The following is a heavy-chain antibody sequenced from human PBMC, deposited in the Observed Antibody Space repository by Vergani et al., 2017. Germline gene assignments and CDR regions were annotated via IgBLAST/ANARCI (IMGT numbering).Heavy chain of an antibody. CDR3: ARDGALVRGVTPYYYYGMDV. CDR2: TYYRSKWYN. J-gene: IGHJ6*02. CDR1: GDSVSSNSAA. Sequence: QVQLQQSGPGLVKPSQPLSLTCAISGDSVSSNSAAWNWIRQSPSRGLEWLGRTYYRSKWYNDYAVSVKSRITINPDTSKNQFSLQLNSVTPEDTAVYYCARDGALVRGVTPYYYYGMDVWGQGTTVTVSS. D-gene: IGHD3-10*01. V-gene: IGHV6-1*01.